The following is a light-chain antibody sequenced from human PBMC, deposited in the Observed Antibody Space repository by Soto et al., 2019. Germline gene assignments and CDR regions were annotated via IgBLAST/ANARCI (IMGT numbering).Light chain of an antibody. CDR1: QSVSSSY. CDR2: GAS. CDR3: QQYGSSLLT. V-gene: IGKV3-20*01. Sequence: EIVLTQSPGTLSLSPGERATLSCRASQSVSSSYLAWYQQKPGQAPRRLIYGASSRATGIPDRFSGSGSGTDFTITISRLEPEDFAVYYCQQYGSSLLTFGGGTKVEIK. J-gene: IGKJ4*01.